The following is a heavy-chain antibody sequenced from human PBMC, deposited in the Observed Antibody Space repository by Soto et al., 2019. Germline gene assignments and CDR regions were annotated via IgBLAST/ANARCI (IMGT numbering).Heavy chain of an antibody. CDR2: ITSNGGSI. CDR3: LVASAAY. J-gene: IGHJ4*02. V-gene: IGHV3-64D*06. D-gene: IGHD6-13*01. Sequence: PGGSLRLSCSASGFTFSSYVMNWVRQAPGKGLEYVSGITSNGGSIFYADSVKGRFIISRDNSQNTVYLQMSSLTTADTAVYYCLVASAAYWGQGTQVTVSS. CDR1: GFTFSSYV.